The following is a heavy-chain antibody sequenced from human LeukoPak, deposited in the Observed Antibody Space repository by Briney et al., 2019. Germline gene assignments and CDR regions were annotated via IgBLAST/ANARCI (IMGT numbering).Heavy chain of an antibody. V-gene: IGHV4-59*08. J-gene: IGHJ4*02. CDR1: GDSITTYY. CDR3: ARHLDYYGSGSYEY. Sequence: SETLSLTCTVSGDSITTYYWSWIRQPPGKRLEWIGYISYSGSTNYNPSLKSRVTISVDTSKNQFSLNLRSVTAADTAVYYCARHLDYYGSGSYEYWGQGTLVTVSS. CDR2: ISYSGST. D-gene: IGHD3-10*01.